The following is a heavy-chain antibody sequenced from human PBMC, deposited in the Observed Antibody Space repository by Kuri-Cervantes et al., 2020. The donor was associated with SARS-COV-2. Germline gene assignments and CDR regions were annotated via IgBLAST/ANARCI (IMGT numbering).Heavy chain of an antibody. CDR2: IIPIFGTA. Sequence: SVKVSCKASGYTFTGYYVHWVRQAPGQGLEWMGGIIPIFGTANYAQKFQGRVTITADESTSTAYMELSSLRSEDTAVYYCARHKQLVQLTYQYYYYGMDVWGQGTTVTVSS. V-gene: IGHV1-69*13. D-gene: IGHD6-6*01. J-gene: IGHJ6*02. CDR1: GYTFTGYY. CDR3: ARHKQLVQLTYQYYYYGMDV.